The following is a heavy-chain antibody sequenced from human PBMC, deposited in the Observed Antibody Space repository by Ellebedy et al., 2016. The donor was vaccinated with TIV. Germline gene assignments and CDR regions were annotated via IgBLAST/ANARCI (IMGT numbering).Heavy chain of an antibody. Sequence: GSLRLSXTVSGYSISSGYYWGWIRQSPGKGLEGIGSIYHSGSTYFSSSLRSRVTMSTDTSKNQFSLRLSSVTAADTAVYYCARVGYLNPFDLWGQGTKVTVSS. D-gene: IGHD1-1*01. CDR1: GYSISSGYY. CDR2: IYHSGST. V-gene: IGHV4-38-2*02. J-gene: IGHJ3*01. CDR3: ARVGYLNPFDL.